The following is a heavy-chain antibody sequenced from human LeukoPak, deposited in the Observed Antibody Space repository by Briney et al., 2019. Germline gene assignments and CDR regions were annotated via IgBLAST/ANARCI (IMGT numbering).Heavy chain of an antibody. Sequence: SETLSLTCAVYGVSFSGYYLSWIRQPPGKGLEWVGGINHSGSTNYNPSLKSRHTISVDTSKNQFSLKLSSVTAADTAVYYCARGRYCSSTSCYASGLITGWGQGTLVTVSS. CDR3: ARGRYCSSTSCYASGLITG. CDR2: INHSGST. CDR1: GVSFSGYY. D-gene: IGHD2-2*01. J-gene: IGHJ4*02. V-gene: IGHV4-34*01.